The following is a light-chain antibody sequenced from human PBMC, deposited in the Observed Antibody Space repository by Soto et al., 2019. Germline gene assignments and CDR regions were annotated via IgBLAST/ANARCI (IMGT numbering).Light chain of an antibody. J-gene: IGLJ1*01. CDR3: SAWDDRLNEGV. CDR2: SNN. V-gene: IGLV1-44*01. CDR1: TSNIGSNS. Sequence: QSVLTQPPSASGTPGQRVTLSCSGSTSNIGSNSVNWYQQLPGTAPKLLIFSNNQRPSGVPDRFSGSKSGTSASLAISGLQSEDEADYYCSAWDDRLNEGVFGPGTKLTVL.